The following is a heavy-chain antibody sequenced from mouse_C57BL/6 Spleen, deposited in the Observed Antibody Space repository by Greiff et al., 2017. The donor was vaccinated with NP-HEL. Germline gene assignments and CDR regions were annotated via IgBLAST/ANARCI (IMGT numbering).Heavy chain of an antibody. CDR1: GFNIKDDY. J-gene: IGHJ2*01. Sequence: VQLQQSGAELVRPGASVKLSCTASGFNIKDDYMHWVKQRPEQGLEWIGWIDPENGDTEYASKFQGKATITADTSSNTAYLPLSSLTSEDTAVYYCTTYYSNYWGQGTTLTVSS. V-gene: IGHV14-4*01. D-gene: IGHD2-5*01. CDR3: TTYYSNY. CDR2: IDPENGDT.